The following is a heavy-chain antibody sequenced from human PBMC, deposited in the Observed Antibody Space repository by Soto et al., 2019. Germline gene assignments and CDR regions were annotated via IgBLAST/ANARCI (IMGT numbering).Heavy chain of an antibody. J-gene: IGHJ4*02. CDR1: GYSFAPSG. D-gene: IGHD3-22*01. CDR2: ISAYNGNT. Sequence: QVKLVQSGTELKKPGASMKVSCKASGYSFAPSGISWVRQAPGQGLEWMGWISAYNGNTNYDQKLQDRIIMTTDTATSTAYLELRSLRSDDTAVYYCARAGQYYDSSGYADWGQGTLVTVSS. CDR3: ARAGQYYDSSGYAD. V-gene: IGHV1-18*01.